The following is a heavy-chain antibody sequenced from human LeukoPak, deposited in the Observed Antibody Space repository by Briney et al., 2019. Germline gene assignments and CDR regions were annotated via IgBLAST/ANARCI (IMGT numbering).Heavy chain of an antibody. D-gene: IGHD2-2*01. J-gene: IGHJ5*02. CDR3: ARLPNLGYCSSTSCPGFDP. Sequence: SETLSLTCTVSGYFISSDYYRGWIRQPPGKGLEWIGSIYHSGSTYYNPSLKSRVTISVDTSKNQFSLKLSSVTAADTAVYYCARLPNLGYCSSTSCPGFDPWGQGTLVTVSS. V-gene: IGHV4-38-2*02. CDR1: GYFISSDYY. CDR2: IYHSGST.